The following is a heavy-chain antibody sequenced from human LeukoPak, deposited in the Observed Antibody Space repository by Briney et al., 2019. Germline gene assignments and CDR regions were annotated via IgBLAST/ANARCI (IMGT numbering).Heavy chain of an antibody. CDR1: GGSISSGSYY. V-gene: IGHV4-61*02. CDR2: IYTSGST. J-gene: IGHJ3*02. Sequence: SETLSLTCTVSGGSISSGSYYWSWIRQPAGKGLEWIGRIYTSGSTNYNPSLKSRVTISVDTSKNQFSLKLSFVTAADTAVYYCARDPPYDSSAFDIWGQGTMVTVSS. D-gene: IGHD3-22*01. CDR3: ARDPPYDSSAFDI.